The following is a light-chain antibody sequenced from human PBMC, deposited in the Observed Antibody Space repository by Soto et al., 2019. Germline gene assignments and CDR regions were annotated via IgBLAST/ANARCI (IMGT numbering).Light chain of an antibody. J-gene: IGKJ1*01. CDR3: QQYGSSPRT. CDR1: QSVSSSY. CDR2: GAS. Sequence: EIEFTQSPCTLSLSPGERATLSCRDSQSVSSSYLAWYQQKPGQAPRLLIYGASSRATGIPDRFSGSGSGTDFTLTISRLEPEDFAVYYCQQYGSSPRTFGQGTKVDIK. V-gene: IGKV3-20*01.